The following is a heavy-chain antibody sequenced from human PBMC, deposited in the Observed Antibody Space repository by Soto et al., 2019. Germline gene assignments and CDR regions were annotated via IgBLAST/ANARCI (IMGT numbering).Heavy chain of an antibody. J-gene: IGHJ4*02. V-gene: IGHV4-39*01. CDR2: IYYTGDT. D-gene: IGHD6-13*01. CDR3: ASLQVPGNFDY. CDR1: GGSISSSNYY. Sequence: SETLSLTCTVSGGSISSSNYYWAWVRRPPGKGLEWIGNIYYTGDTYYHPSFRSRLTVSVDTSKNQFSLKLSSLTAADTAMYFCASLQVPGNFDYWGQGTLVTVSS.